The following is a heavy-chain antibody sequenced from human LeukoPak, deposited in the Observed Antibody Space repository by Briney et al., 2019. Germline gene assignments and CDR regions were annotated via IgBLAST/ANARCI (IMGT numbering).Heavy chain of an antibody. D-gene: IGHD6-13*01. V-gene: IGHV3-48*02. CDR1: GFTFSNYS. CDR3: ASGTGSDSWYIDY. J-gene: IGHJ4*02. Sequence: GGSLRLSCTASGFTFSNYSMNWVRQAPGRGLEWVSYISGSSSSSDGGAKQYADSVKGRFTISRDNDKNSLYLQMNSLRDEDTAVYYCASGTGSDSWYIDYWGQGTLVSVSS. CDR2: ISGSSSSSDGGAK.